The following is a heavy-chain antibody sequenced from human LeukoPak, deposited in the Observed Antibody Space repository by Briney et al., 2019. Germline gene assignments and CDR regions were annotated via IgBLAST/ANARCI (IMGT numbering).Heavy chain of an antibody. Sequence: SETLSLTCAVYGGSFSGYYWSWIRHPPGKGREWIGEINHSGSTNYNPSLKSRVTISVDTSKNQFSLKLSSVTAADTAVYYCARSPTGLWFGELLYYFDYWGQGTLVTVSS. CDR3: ARSPTGLWFGELLYYFDY. D-gene: IGHD3-10*01. CDR1: GGSFSGYY. V-gene: IGHV4-34*01. CDR2: INHSGST. J-gene: IGHJ4*02.